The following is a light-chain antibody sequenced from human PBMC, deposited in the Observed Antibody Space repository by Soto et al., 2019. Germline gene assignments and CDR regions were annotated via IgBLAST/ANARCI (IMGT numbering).Light chain of an antibody. CDR1: QSVSSY. Sequence: VLIQTPAALSLPPGERATLSCRASQSVSSYLAWYQQKPGQAPRLLIYDAFNRATGVPARFSGSGSGTDFTLTISSLEPEDIAVNYCQQRSNWLTFGGGAKGDIK. J-gene: IGKJ4*01. CDR2: DAF. CDR3: QQRSNWLT. V-gene: IGKV3-11*01.